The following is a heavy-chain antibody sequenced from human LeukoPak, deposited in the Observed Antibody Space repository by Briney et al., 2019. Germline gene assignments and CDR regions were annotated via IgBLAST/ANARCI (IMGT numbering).Heavy chain of an antibody. J-gene: IGHJ4*02. CDR3: ARDGLSVPYGKTTCDY. D-gene: IGHD1-14*01. CDR1: GFTFSSYS. CDR2: ISSSSSTI. V-gene: IGHV3-48*04. Sequence: GGSLRLSCAASGFTFSSYSMNWVRQAPGKGLEWGSYISSSSSTIYYADSVKGRFTISTDNAKNSLYLQMNSLRAEDTAVYYCARDGLSVPYGKTTCDYWGQGTLVTVSS.